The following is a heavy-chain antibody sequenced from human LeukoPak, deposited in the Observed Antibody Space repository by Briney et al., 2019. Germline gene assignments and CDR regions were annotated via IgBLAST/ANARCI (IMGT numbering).Heavy chain of an antibody. V-gene: IGHV3-21*01. CDR2: ISSSSSYI. CDR1: GFTFSSYI. J-gene: IGHJ6*02. CDR3: ARDRCSSCSCYVYYGMDV. D-gene: IGHD2-2*01. Sequence: GVSLRLSCAASGFTFSSYIMNWVRQAPGKGLEWASSISSSSSYIYYADSVKGRFTIFRDNAKNSLYLQMNSLRAEDTAVYYCARDRCSSCSCYVYYGMDVWGQGTTVTVSS.